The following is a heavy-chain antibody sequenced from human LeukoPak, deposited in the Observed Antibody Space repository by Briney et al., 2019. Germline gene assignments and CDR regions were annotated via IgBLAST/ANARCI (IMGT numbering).Heavy chain of an antibody. Sequence: PGGSLRLSCAASGFTFSSYGMHWVRQAPGKGLEWVAVISYDGSNKYYADSVKGRFTISRDNAKNSLYLQMNSLRDEDTAVYYCARDDTVVKNYFDYWGQGTLVTVSS. D-gene: IGHD4-23*01. CDR2: ISYDGSNK. J-gene: IGHJ4*02. V-gene: IGHV3-30*03. CDR1: GFTFSSYG. CDR3: ARDDTVVKNYFDY.